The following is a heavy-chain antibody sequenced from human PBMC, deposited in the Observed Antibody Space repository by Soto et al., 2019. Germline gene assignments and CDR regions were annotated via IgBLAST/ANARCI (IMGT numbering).Heavy chain of an antibody. CDR3: AKEQLERHFGFDN. D-gene: IGHD1-1*01. J-gene: IGHJ4*02. CDR1: GFTFSNYA. CDR2: INNSGGAV. Sequence: GGSLRLSCVASGFTFSNYAMSWVRQAPGKGLEWVSGINNSGGAVYYADSVKGRFAISRDNSKNTLYLQMNSLRAEDTARYYCAKEQLERHFGFDNWGQGTLVTVSS. V-gene: IGHV3-23*01.